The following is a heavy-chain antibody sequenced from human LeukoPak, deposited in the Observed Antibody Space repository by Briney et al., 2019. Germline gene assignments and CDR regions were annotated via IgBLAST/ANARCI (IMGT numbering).Heavy chain of an antibody. Sequence: SETLSLTCTVSGYSLRSGDYWGWIRQPPGKGLEWIGNIYHSGSTYYNPSLKSRVIISVDTSKNHFSLKLSSVTAADTAVYYCARAPNYDFWSGYLDYWGQGTLVTVSS. V-gene: IGHV4-38-2*02. D-gene: IGHD3-3*01. J-gene: IGHJ4*02. CDR2: IYHSGST. CDR1: GYSLRSGDY. CDR3: ARAPNYDFWSGYLDY.